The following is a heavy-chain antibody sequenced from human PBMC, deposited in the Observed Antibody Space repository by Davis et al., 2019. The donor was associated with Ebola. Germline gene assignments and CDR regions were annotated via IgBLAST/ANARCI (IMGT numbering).Heavy chain of an antibody. Sequence: GGSLRLSCAVSGLTFRSHTMNWVRQAPGKGLEWVSSISSSSYSINYADAVKGRFTIARDSGGNTLFLQMNSLRAEDSAMYYCTRGNWNYPNWGQGTLVTVSS. D-gene: IGHD1-7*01. J-gene: IGHJ4*02. V-gene: IGHV3-21*06. CDR1: GLTFRSHT. CDR2: ISSSSYSI. CDR3: TRGNWNYPN.